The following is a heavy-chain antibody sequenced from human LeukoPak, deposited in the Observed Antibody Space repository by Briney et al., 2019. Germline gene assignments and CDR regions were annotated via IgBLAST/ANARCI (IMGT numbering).Heavy chain of an antibody. Sequence: PSQTLSLTCTVSGGSISNGDYYWSWIRQPPGKGLEWIGYIYSSGSTYYNPSLKSRVTISVDTSKNQFSLKLSSVTAADTAVYYCARRDVVGSTGYYFDFWGQGTLVTVSS. V-gene: IGHV4-30-4*01. J-gene: IGHJ4*02. CDR1: GGSISNGDYY. CDR3: ARRDVVGSTGYYFDF. CDR2: IYSSGST. D-gene: IGHD3-22*01.